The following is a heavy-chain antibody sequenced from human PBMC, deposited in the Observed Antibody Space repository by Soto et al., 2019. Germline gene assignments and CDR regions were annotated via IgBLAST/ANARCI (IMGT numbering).Heavy chain of an antibody. CDR3: AIADYGDDDY. CDR1: GYTFPTST. D-gene: IGHD4-17*01. J-gene: IGHJ4*02. CDR2: IKAYSGNT. Sequence: QLQLVQSGAEAKNPGASVKVSCKASGYTFPTSTISWVRQAPGQGLEWMGWIKAYSGNTNYAQKLQGRITMNKDTSTNTAYMELRSLTTDDTAIYYCAIADYGDDDYWGQGTLVTVSS. V-gene: IGHV1-18*01.